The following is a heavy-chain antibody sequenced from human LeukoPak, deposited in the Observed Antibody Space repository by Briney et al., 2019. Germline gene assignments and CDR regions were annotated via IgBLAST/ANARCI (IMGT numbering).Heavy chain of an antibody. CDR3: ARDRRGQQEFDY. V-gene: IGHV3-66*01. J-gene: IGHJ4*02. Sequence: GGCLRLSCAASGFTVSSNYMSWVRQAPGEGLGWVSVIYSGGSTYYADSVKGRFTISRDNSKNTLYLQMNSLRAEDTAVYYCARDRRGQQEFDYWGQGTLVTVSS. CDR1: GFTVSSNY. CDR2: IYSGGST. D-gene: IGHD6-13*01.